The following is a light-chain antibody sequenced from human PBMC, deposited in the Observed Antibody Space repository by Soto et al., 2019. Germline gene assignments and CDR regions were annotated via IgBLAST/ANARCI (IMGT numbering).Light chain of an antibody. J-gene: IGKJ5*01. Sequence: DIQMTQTPSSLSASVGDRVTIACRASQGIDTSLAWYQQKPGKAPKLLIYAASNFQSGVPSRFSGSGSGTHFTLTISSLQPEDFATYYCQQLHGYPITFGQGTRLEIK. CDR1: QGIDTS. CDR3: QQLHGYPIT. CDR2: AAS. V-gene: IGKV1-9*01.